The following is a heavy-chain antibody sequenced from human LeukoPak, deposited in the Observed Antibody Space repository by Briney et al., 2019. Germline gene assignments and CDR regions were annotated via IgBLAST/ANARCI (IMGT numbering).Heavy chain of an antibody. D-gene: IGHD3-3*01. CDR3: ARDYIAYDPLDY. CDR2: ISSSSSYI. J-gene: IGHJ4*02. CDR1: GFTFSSYA. V-gene: IGHV3-21*01. Sequence: GGSLRLSCAASGFTFSSYAMSWVRQAPGKGLEWVSSISSSSSYIYYADSVKGRFTISRDNAKNSLYLQMNRLRAEDTAVYWCARDYIAYDPLDYWGQGTLVTVSS.